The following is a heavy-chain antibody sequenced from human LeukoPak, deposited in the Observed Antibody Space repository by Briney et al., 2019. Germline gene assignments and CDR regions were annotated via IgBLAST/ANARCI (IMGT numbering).Heavy chain of an antibody. J-gene: IGHJ4*02. CDR2: INIDGSNI. CDR1: GFTFSSYW. Sequence: GGSLRLSCAASGFTFSSYWMHWVRQTPGKGLVWVSRINIDGSNIKYADSVRGRFTISRDNAKNTQYLQMNSLRAEDTAVYYCASTNSGSRTYWGQGTLVTVAS. V-gene: IGHV3-74*03. CDR3: ASTNSGSRTY. D-gene: IGHD1-26*01.